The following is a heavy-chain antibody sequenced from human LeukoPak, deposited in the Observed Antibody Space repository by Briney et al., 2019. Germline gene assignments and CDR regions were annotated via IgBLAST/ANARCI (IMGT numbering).Heavy chain of an antibody. V-gene: IGHV3-30*04. D-gene: IGHD3-22*01. J-gene: IGHJ4*02. Sequence: PGRSLRLSCAASGFTFSSYAMHWVRQAPGKGLEWVAVISYDGSNKYYADSVKGRFTISRDSSKNTLYLQMNSLRAEDTAVYYCASLEGGYQYYFDYWGQGTLVTVSS. CDR2: ISYDGSNK. CDR3: ASLEGGYQYYFDY. CDR1: GFTFSSYA.